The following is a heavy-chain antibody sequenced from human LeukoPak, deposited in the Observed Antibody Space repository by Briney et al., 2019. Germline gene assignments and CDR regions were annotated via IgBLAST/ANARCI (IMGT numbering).Heavy chain of an antibody. D-gene: IGHD3-10*01. CDR1: GYTFTGYY. Sequence: ASVKVTCKASGYTFTGYYMHWVRQAPGQGLEWMGRINPNSGGTNYAQKFQGRVTMTRDTSISTAYMELSRLRSDDTAVYYCAFYGSGSYYGAFDIWGQGTMVTVSS. CDR2: INPNSGGT. CDR3: AFYGSGSYYGAFDI. J-gene: IGHJ3*02. V-gene: IGHV1-2*06.